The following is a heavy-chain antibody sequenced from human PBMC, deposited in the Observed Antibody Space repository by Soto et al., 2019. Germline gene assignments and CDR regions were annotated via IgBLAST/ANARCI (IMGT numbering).Heavy chain of an antibody. CDR2: INHSGST. CDR1: GGSFSGYY. D-gene: IGHD3-9*01. Sequence: PSETLSLTCAVYGGSFSGYYWSWIRQPPGKGLEWIGEINHSGSTNYNPSLKSRVTITVDTSKNQFSLKLSSVTAADTAVYYCASLSLYYDILTGYFEGMDVWGQGTTVTVSS. CDR3: ASLSLYYDILTGYFEGMDV. V-gene: IGHV4-34*01. J-gene: IGHJ6*02.